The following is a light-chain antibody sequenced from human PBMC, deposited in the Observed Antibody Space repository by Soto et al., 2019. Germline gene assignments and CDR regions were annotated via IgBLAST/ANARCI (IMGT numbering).Light chain of an antibody. Sequence: DIPMTQSPSTLSGSVGDRVTITCRASQTISSWLAWYQQKPGKAPKLLIYKASTLKSGVPARFSGSGSGTDFTLTISSLEPEDFAVYYCQQYGSSPRTFGHGTKVDIK. CDR2: KAS. CDR3: QQYGSSPRT. J-gene: IGKJ1*01. CDR1: QTISSW. V-gene: IGKV1-5*03.